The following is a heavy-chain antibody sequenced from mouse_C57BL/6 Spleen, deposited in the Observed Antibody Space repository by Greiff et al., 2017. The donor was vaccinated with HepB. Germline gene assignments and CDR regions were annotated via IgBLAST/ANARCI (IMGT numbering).Heavy chain of an antibody. CDR2: IRNKANGYTT. CDR1: GFTFTDYY. Sequence: EVMLVESGGGLVQPGGSLSLSCAASGFTFTDYYMSWVRQPPGKALEWLGFIRNKANGYTTEYSASVKGRFTISRDNSQSILYLQMNALRAEDSATYYCARLGSLTTVVTYWYFDVWGTGTTVTVSS. V-gene: IGHV7-3*01. CDR3: ARLGSLTTVVTYWYFDV. D-gene: IGHD1-1*01. J-gene: IGHJ1*03.